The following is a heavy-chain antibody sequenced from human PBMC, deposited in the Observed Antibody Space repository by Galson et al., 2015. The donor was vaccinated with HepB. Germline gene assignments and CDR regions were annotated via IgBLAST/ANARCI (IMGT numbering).Heavy chain of an antibody. CDR2: IDPSDSYT. J-gene: IGHJ6*02. CDR1: GYSFTSYW. CDR3: ARLPPLILTVSHYYGMDV. D-gene: IGHD3-9*01. Sequence: QSGAEVKKPGESLRISCKGSGYSFTSYWISWVRQMPGKGLEWMGRIDPSDSYTNYSPSFQGHVTISADKSISTAYLQWSSLKASDTAMYYCARLPPLILTVSHYYGMDVWGQGTTVTVSS. V-gene: IGHV5-10-1*01.